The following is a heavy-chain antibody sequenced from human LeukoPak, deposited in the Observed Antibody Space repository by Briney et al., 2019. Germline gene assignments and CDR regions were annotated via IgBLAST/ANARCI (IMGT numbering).Heavy chain of an antibody. V-gene: IGHV1-69*13. Sequence: SVKVSCKASGGTFSSYAISWVRQAPGQGLEWMGGIIPIFGTANYAQKFQGRVTITADESTSTAYTELSSLRSEDTAVYYCASGALLYYFDYWGQGTLVTVSS. CDR2: IIPIFGTA. CDR1: GGTFSSYA. J-gene: IGHJ4*02. CDR3: ASGALLYYFDY. D-gene: IGHD2-15*01.